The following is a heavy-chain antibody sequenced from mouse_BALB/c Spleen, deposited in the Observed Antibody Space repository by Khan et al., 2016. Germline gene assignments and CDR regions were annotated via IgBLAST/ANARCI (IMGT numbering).Heavy chain of an antibody. CDR3: ARGGLSWFAY. Sequence: EVELVESGGDLVKPGGSLKLFCAASGFTFSDYHMYWVRQTPEKRPEWVATITNGGSYTYYPDSVKGRFTISRDNASNNLCLQRTSLKSEDAAMYYCARGGLSWFAYWGQGTLVTVSA. CDR1: GFTFSDYH. D-gene: IGHD3-1*01. V-gene: IGHV5-4*02. CDR2: ITNGGSYT. J-gene: IGHJ3*01.